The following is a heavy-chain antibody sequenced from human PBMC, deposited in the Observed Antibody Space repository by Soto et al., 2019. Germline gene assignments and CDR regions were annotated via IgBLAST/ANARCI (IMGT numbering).Heavy chain of an antibody. V-gene: IGHV1-46*01. J-gene: IGHJ3*02. CDR2: INPSGGST. D-gene: IGHD6-13*01. CDR3: ARAGPDIAAAADAFDI. Sequence: ASVKVSCKASGYTFTSYYMHWARQAPGQGLEWMGIINPSGGSTSYAQKFQGRVTMTRDTSTSTVYMELSSLRSEATAVYYCARAGPDIAAAADAFDIWGQGTMVTVSS. CDR1: GYTFTSYY.